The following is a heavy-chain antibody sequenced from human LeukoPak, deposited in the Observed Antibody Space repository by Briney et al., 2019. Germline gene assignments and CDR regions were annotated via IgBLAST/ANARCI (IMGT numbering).Heavy chain of an antibody. CDR3: ARQVGVAPFDY. J-gene: IGHJ4*02. D-gene: IGHD2-15*01. Sequence: PSETLSLTCTVSGGSISSGGYYWSWIRQPPGKGLEWIGYIYHSGSTYYNPSLKSRVTISVDRSKNQFSLKLSSVTAADTAVYYCARQVGVAPFDYWGQGTLVTVSS. CDR2: IYHSGST. V-gene: IGHV4-30-2*01. CDR1: GGSISSGGYY.